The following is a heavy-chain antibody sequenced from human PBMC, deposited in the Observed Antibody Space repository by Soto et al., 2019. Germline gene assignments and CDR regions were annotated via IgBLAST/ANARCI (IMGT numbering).Heavy chain of an antibody. V-gene: IGHV4-59*01. CDR1: GGSISSYY. Sequence: LETLSLTCTVSGGSISSYYWSWIRQPPGKGLEWIGYIYYSGSTNYNPSLKSRVTISVDTSKNQFSLKLSSVTAADTAVYYCARDKSSGYSGPYAFDIWGQGTMVTVSS. D-gene: IGHD5-12*01. CDR2: IYYSGST. CDR3: ARDKSSGYSGPYAFDI. J-gene: IGHJ3*02.